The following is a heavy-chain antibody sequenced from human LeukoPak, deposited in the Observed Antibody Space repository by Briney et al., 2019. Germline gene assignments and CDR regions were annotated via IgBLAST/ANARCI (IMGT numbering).Heavy chain of an antibody. CDR3: ARETPPPYDSSGYLDAFDI. D-gene: IGHD3-22*01. Sequence: GGSLRLSCAASGFTFSSYWMHWVRQAPGKGLVWVSRINGDGSSTNYADSVKGRFTISRDNAKNTLYLQMNSLRAEDTAVYYCARETPPPYDSSGYLDAFDIWGQGTMVTVSS. V-gene: IGHV3-74*01. CDR1: GFTFSSYW. CDR2: INGDGSST. J-gene: IGHJ3*02.